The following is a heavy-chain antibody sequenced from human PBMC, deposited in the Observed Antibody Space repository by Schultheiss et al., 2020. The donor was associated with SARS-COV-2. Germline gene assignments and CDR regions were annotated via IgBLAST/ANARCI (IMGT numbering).Heavy chain of an antibody. CDR3: ARDRFTLTGYYKGGVFDY. CDR2: IWYDGSNK. J-gene: IGHJ4*02. Sequence: GGSLRLSCAASGFTFSSYGMHWVRQAPGKGLEWVAVIWYDGSNKYYADSVKGRFTISRDNSKNTLYLQMNSLRAEDTAVYYCARDRFTLTGYYKGGVFDYWGQGTLVTVSS. V-gene: IGHV3-33*01. CDR1: GFTFSSYG. D-gene: IGHD3-9*01.